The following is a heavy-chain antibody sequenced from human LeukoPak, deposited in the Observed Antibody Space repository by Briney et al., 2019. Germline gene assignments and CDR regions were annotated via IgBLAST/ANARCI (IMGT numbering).Heavy chain of an antibody. CDR1: GFTFSTYG. CDR3: VLPVMILNGYFHH. Sequence: PGRSLRLSCAASGFTFSTYGMHWVRQAPGKGLEWVAAISYDGSNEFYVDSVKGRFTISRDNSNNTLYLQMDSLRAEDTAVYYCVLPVMILNGYFHHWGQGTLVTVSS. CDR2: ISYDGSNE. V-gene: IGHV3-30*03. D-gene: IGHD3-3*01. J-gene: IGHJ1*01.